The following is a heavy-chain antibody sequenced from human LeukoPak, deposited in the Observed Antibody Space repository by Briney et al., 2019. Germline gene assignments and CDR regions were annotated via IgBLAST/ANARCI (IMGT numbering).Heavy chain of an antibody. V-gene: IGHV3-48*01. J-gene: IGHJ4*02. Sequence: GGSLRLSGAASGFTFSSYSMNWVRQAPGKGLEWVSYISSSSSTIYYADSVKGRFTISRDNAKNSLYLQMNSLRAEDTAVYYCARDQYYYDNGGFDYWGQGTLVTVSS. CDR2: ISSSSSTI. D-gene: IGHD3-22*01. CDR3: ARDQYYYDNGGFDY. CDR1: GFTFSSYS.